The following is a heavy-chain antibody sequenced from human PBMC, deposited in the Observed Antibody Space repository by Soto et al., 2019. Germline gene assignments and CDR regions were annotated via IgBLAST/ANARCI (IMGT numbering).Heavy chain of an antibody. CDR1: GFTFSSYG. CDR2: ISYDGSNK. J-gene: IGHJ6*02. Sequence: GSLRLSCAASGFTFSSYGMHWVRQAPGKGLEWVAVISYDGSNKYYADSVKGRFTISRDNSKNTLYLQMNSLRAEDTAVYYCAKAGGITPTRYYYYGMDVWGQGTTVTVSS. D-gene: IGHD2-15*01. CDR3: AKAGGITPTRYYYYGMDV. V-gene: IGHV3-30*18.